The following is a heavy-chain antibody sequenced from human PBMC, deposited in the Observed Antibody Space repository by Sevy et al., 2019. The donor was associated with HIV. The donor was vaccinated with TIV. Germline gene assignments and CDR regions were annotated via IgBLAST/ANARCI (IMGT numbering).Heavy chain of an antibody. CDR3: ARGGVHLFTY. CDR2: IKEDGSEK. V-gene: IGHV3-7*01. CDR1: GFIFKTYW. D-gene: IGHD3-10*01. J-gene: IGHJ4*02. Sequence: GGSLRRSCAASGFIFKTYWMSWVRQAPGKGLERVANIKEDGSEKNYVDSVKGRFTISRDNAKNSLYLQMDSLRDEDTAVYYCARGGVHLFTYWGQGTLVTVSS.